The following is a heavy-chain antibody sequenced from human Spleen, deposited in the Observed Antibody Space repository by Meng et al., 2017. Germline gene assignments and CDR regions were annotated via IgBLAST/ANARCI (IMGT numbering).Heavy chain of an antibody. D-gene: IGHD6-13*01. J-gene: IGHJ4*02. CDR2: IDPKSGGT. CDR3: VRDEDISAAGKLFGDY. CDR1: GYSFTAYW. V-gene: IGHV1-2*06. Sequence: QVQLVKSGAEVKKPGASVKVSCKVAGYSFTAYWIHWVRQVPGQGLEWMGRIDPKSGGTQYAQKFQGRVTMTGDTSISTAYMELSRLRFDDTAVFYCVRDEDISAAGKLFGDYWGRGTLVTVSS.